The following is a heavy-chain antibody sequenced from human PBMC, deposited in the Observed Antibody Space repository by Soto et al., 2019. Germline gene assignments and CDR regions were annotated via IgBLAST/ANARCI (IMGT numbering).Heavy chain of an antibody. CDR2: IYPADSAI. D-gene: IGHD3-3*01. J-gene: IGHJ4*02. Sequence: EVQLVQSGAEVKKPGESLKISCKSSGDSFTSYWIGWVRQMSGKGLEWMGLIYPADSAIKYSPSLQGQITISVDKSISTAYLQWSSLKASDTAMYYCARVYGNYDFWTGYTYSFDYWGQGTLVTVSS. CDR1: GDSFTSYW. CDR3: ARVYGNYDFWTGYTYSFDY. V-gene: IGHV5-51*03.